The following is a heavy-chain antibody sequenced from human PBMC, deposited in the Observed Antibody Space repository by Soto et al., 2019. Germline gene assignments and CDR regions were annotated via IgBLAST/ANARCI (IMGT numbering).Heavy chain of an antibody. J-gene: IGHJ2*01. CDR3: AQTLGLAVAGPGRFDL. CDR2: IIPIFATA. Sequence: QVQLVQSGAEVKKPGTSVKVSCKASGGTFSSNAISWVRQAPGQGLEWMGGIIPIFATANYAQKFQGRVTIPADESTSTAYMELRSLRSEDTAVYYCAQTLGLAVAGPGRFDLWGRGTLVTVSS. V-gene: IGHV1-69*12. CDR1: GGTFSSNA. D-gene: IGHD6-19*01.